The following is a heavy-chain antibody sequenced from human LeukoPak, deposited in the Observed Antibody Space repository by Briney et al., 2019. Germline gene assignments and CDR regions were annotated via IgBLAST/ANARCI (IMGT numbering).Heavy chain of an antibody. CDR2: INHSGST. J-gene: IGHJ5*02. V-gene: IGHV4-34*01. D-gene: IGHD6-19*01. CDR3: ARASIAVAYWFDP. Sequence: SETLSLTCAVYGGSFSGYYWSWIRQPPGKGLEWIGEINHSGSTNYNPSLKSRVTISVDTSKNQLSLKLSSVTAADTAVYYCARASIAVAYWFDPWGQGTLVTVSS. CDR1: GGSFSGYY.